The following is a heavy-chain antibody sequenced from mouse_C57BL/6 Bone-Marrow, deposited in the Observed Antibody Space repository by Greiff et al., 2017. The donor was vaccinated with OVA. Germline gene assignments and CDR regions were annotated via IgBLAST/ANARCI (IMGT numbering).Heavy chain of an antibody. J-gene: IGHJ1*03. V-gene: IGHV2-4*01. D-gene: IGHD2-3*01. CDR2: IWSGGST. CDR1: GFSLTSYG. CDR3: AKNPFDGYYGYFDV. Sequence: VKLVESGPGLVQPSQSLSITCTVSGFSLTSYGVHWVRQPPGKGLEWLGVIWSGGSTDYNAAFISRLSISKDNSKSQVFFKMNSLQADDTAIYYCAKNPFDGYYGYFDVWGTGTTVTVSS.